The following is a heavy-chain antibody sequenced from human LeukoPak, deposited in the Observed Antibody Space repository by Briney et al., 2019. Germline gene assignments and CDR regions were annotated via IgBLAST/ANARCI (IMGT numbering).Heavy chain of an antibody. J-gene: IGHJ5*02. CDR1: GYNFTIYW. CDR2: IYPGDSDT. V-gene: IGHV5-51*01. D-gene: IGHD3-16*01. CDR3: AIFDFLFGEIDNWFDP. Sequence: GESLKISCKGSGYNFTIYWIGWVRQMPGKGLEWMGIIYPGDSDTRYSPSFQGQVTISADKSISTAYLQWSSLKASDTAMYYCAIFDFLFGEIDNWFDPWGQGTQVTVSS.